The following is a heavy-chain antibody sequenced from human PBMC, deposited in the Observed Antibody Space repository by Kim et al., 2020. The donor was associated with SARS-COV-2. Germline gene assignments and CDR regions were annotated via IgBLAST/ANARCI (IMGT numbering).Heavy chain of an antibody. CDR1: GDSVSSNSAA. CDR2: TYYRSKWYN. D-gene: IGHD6-19*01. CDR3: ARDPEGAVAGIPYFDY. Sequence: SQTLSLTCAISGDSVSSNSAAWNWIRQSPSRGLEWLGRTYYRSKWYNDYVVSVKSRITINPDTSKNQFSLQLNSVTPEDTAVYYCARDPEGAVAGIPYFDYWGQGTLVTVSS. J-gene: IGHJ4*02. V-gene: IGHV6-1*01.